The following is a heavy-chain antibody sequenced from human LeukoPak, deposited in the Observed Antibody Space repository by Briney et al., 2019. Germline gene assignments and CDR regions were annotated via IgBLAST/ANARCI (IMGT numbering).Heavy chain of an antibody. D-gene: IGHD3-22*01. V-gene: IGHV1-18*01. CDR2: ISAYNGNT. CDR3: ARGAPNYYDSSGYLQH. J-gene: IGHJ1*01. CDR1: GYTFTSYD. Sequence: ASVKVSCKASGYTFTSYDINWVRQATGQGLEWMGWISAYNGNTNYAQKLQGRVTMTTDTSTSTAYMELRSLRSDDTAVYYCARGAPNYYDSSGYLQHWGQGTLVTVSS.